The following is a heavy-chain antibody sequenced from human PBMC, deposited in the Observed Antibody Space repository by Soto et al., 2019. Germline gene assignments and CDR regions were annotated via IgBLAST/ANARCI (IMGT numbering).Heavy chain of an antibody. J-gene: IGHJ4*02. D-gene: IGHD6-19*01. CDR1: GDSVSINTAG. CDR2: TYYRSNWRH. Sequence: SQTLSLTCAVSGDSVSINTAGWNWIRSSPSRGLEWLGRTYYRSNWRHDYAVSVKSRITVNPDTSKNHFSLQLNSVTPDDTAVYYCARGVAGSGFDLWGQGTLVTVSS. CDR3: ARGVAGSGFDL. V-gene: IGHV6-1*01.